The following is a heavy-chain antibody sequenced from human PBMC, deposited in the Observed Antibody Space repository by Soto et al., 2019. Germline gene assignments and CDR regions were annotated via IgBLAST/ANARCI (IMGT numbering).Heavy chain of an antibody. CDR3: ARDVPGIAVAGDWFDP. CDR2: IYHSGST. D-gene: IGHD6-19*01. J-gene: IGHJ5*02. Sequence: SSETLSLTCAVSGYSISSGYYWGWIRQPPGKGLEWIGSIYHSGSTYYNPSLKSRVTISVDTSKNQFSLKLSSVTAADTAVYYCARDVPGIAVAGDWFDPWGQVTLVTVS. CDR1: GYSISSGYY. V-gene: IGHV4-38-2*02.